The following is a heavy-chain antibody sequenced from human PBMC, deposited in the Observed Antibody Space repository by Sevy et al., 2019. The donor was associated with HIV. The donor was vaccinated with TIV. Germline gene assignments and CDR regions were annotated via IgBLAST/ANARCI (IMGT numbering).Heavy chain of an antibody. CDR3: AKRRVQAGLSGGGANYGMDV. CDR2: LIGGGRRT. Sequence: GGSLRLSCAASGFPFSSYAMRWVRQAPGRGLEWVSTLIGGGRRTYYADSVTGRFIISRDNSRNTLYLKMNSLRAEDTAIYYCAKRRVQAGLSGGGANYGMDVWGRGTTVTVSS. V-gene: IGHV3-23*01. CDR1: GFPFSSYA. J-gene: IGHJ6*02. D-gene: IGHD2-8*02.